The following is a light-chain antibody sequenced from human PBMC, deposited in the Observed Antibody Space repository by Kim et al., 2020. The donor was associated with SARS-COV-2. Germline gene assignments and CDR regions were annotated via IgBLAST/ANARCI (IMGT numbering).Light chain of an antibody. CDR2: RNN. CDR3: AAWDDSLSGREV. Sequence: QRVTSSCSGGSSNIGSNYVYGYQQLPGTAPKLLIDRNNQRPSGVPDRFSGSKSGTSASLAISGLRSEDEADYYCAAWDDSLSGREVFGGGTQLTVL. J-gene: IGLJ2*01. CDR1: SSNIGSNY. V-gene: IGLV1-47*01.